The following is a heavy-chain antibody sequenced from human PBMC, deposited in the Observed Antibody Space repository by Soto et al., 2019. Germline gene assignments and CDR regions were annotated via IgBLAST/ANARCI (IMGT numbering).Heavy chain of an antibody. J-gene: IGHJ6*01. CDR3: ARGALLIAAAGTENYGMDV. Sequence: QVQLQQWGAGLLKPSETLSLTCAVYGGSFSGYYWSWIRQPPGKGLEWIGEINHSGSTNYNPSLKIRGTISVVTAKNQFARKLSSVTAADTAVYSGARGALLIAAAGTENYGMDVWGQGTTVPVSS. CDR1: GGSFSGYY. D-gene: IGHD6-13*01. V-gene: IGHV4-34*01. CDR2: INHSGST.